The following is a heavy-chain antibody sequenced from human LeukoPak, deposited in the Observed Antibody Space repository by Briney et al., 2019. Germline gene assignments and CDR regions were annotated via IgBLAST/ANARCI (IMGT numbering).Heavy chain of an antibody. V-gene: IGHV3-49*04. CDR1: GFTFGDYA. Sequence: GGSLRLSCTASGFTFGDYAMSWVRQAPGKGLEWVGFVRSKSYGGTTEYAASVQGRFTVSRDDSKSIAYLQMNSLKTEDTAVYYCTRESSSGPLGHWGQGSLVTVSS. J-gene: IGHJ4*02. CDR2: VRSKSYGGTT. CDR3: TRESSSGPLGH. D-gene: IGHD6-19*01.